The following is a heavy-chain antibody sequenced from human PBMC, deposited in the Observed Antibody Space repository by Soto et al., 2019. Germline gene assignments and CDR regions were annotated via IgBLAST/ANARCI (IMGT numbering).Heavy chain of an antibody. V-gene: IGHV3-23*01. CDR3: AKDPDYDYIWGSSPNAIDI. CDR2: ISGSGGST. D-gene: IGHD3-16*01. CDR1: GFTFSSYA. Sequence: GGSLRLSCAASGFTFSSYAMSWVRQAPGKGLEWVSAISGSGGSTYYADSVKGRFTISRDNSKNTLYLQMNSLRAEDTAVYYCAKDPDYDYIWGSSPNAIDIWGQGTMVTVSS. J-gene: IGHJ3*02.